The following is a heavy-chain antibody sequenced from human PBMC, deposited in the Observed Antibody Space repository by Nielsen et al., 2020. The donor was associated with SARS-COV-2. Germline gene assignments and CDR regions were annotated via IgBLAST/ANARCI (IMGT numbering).Heavy chain of an antibody. Sequence: SVKVSCKASGGTFSSYAISWVRQAPGQGLEWMGGIIPIFGTANYAQKFQGRVTITADESTSTAYMELSSLRSEDTAVYYCARQITGIAAAGTESNAFDIWGQGTMVTVSS. J-gene: IGHJ3*02. V-gene: IGHV1-69*13. CDR1: GGTFSSYA. D-gene: IGHD6-13*01. CDR2: IIPIFGTA. CDR3: ARQITGIAAAGTESNAFDI.